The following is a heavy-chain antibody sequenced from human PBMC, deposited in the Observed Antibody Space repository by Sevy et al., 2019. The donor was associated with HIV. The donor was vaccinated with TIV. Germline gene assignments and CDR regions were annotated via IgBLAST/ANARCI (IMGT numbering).Heavy chain of an antibody. J-gene: IGHJ6*02. CDR3: ARGGWVAARYYYYGMDV. V-gene: IGHV4-34*01. Sequence: SVTLSLTCAVYGGSFSGYYWSWIRQPPGKGLEWIGEINHSGSTNYNPSLKSRVTISVDTSKNQFSLKLSSVTAADTAVYYCARGGWVAARYYYYGMDVWGQGTTVTVSS. CDR1: GGSFSGYY. D-gene: IGHD6-13*01. CDR2: INHSGST.